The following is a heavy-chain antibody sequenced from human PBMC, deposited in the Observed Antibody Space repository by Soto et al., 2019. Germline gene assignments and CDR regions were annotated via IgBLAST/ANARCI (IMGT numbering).Heavy chain of an antibody. D-gene: IGHD6-19*01. J-gene: IGHJ4*02. Sequence: VSVKVSCKASGYTFTSYGISWVRQAPGQGLEWMGWISAYNGNTNYAQKLQGRVTMTTDTSTSTAYMELRSLRSDDTAVYYCARSWASGWYFDYWGQGTLVTVSS. V-gene: IGHV1-18*01. CDR2: ISAYNGNT. CDR1: GYTFTSYG. CDR3: ARSWASGWYFDY.